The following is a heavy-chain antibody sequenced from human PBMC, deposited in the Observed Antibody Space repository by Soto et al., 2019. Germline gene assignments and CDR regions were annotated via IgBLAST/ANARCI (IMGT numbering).Heavy chain of an antibody. V-gene: IGHV4-59*08. Sequence: QVQLQESGPGLVKPSETLSLTCTVSGASISGSYWSWIRQPPGKGLEWIGYIYYTGNTNYNPSLKRRVTLSVDTSKNQFSLKLNSVTAADTAMYYCARHVWELRRVFDPWGQGTLVTVSS. D-gene: IGHD1-26*01. J-gene: IGHJ5*02. CDR1: GASISGSY. CDR2: IYYTGNT. CDR3: ARHVWELRRVFDP.